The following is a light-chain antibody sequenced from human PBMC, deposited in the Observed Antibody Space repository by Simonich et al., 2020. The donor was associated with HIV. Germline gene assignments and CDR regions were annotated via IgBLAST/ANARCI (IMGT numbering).Light chain of an antibody. CDR2: GNS. V-gene: IGLV1-40*01. J-gene: IGLJ3*02. CDR1: SSNIEYND. CDR3: QSYDSSLSGSGV. Sequence: QSVLTQPPSTSGTPGQRVTISCSGSSSNIEYNDVNWYQQVPGTAPKLLIYGNSNRPSGVPDRFSGSKSGTSASLAITGLQAEDEADYYCQSYDSSLSGSGVFGGGTKLTVL.